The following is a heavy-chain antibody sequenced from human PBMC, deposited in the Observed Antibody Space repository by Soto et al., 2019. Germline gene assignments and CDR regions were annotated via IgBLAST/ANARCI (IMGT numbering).Heavy chain of an antibody. J-gene: IGHJ4*02. CDR3: AGTASLDDY. CDR2: IYYSGST. CDR1: GGYISSSCYY. D-gene: IGHD1-26*01. Sequence: SETLSLTCTVSGGYISSSCYYWGWIRQPPGKGLEWIGSIYYSGSTYYNPSLKSRVTISVDTSKNQFSLKLSSVTAADTAVYYCAGTASLDDYWGQGTLVTVSS. V-gene: IGHV4-39*01.